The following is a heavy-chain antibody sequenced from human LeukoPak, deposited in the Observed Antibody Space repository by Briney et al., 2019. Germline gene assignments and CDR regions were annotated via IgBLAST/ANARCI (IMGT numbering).Heavy chain of an antibody. CDR2: ISTSGTNI. J-gene: IGHJ4*02. Sequence: GGSLRLSCAASGFTFSNYWMHWVRQAPGKGLEWVSYISTSGTNIYYADSVRGRFTISRDNAKNSLYLQMNSLRAEDTAVFYCARAFRDDYGDVKFDYWGQGTLVTVSS. CDR3: ARAFRDDYGDVKFDY. CDR1: GFTFSNYW. V-gene: IGHV3-48*04. D-gene: IGHD4-17*01.